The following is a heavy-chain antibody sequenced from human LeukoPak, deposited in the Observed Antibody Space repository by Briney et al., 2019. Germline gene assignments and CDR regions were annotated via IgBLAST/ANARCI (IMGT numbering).Heavy chain of an antibody. Sequence: SETLSLTCNVSGGSMSNIYYWGWIRQPPGKGLEWIGNIFYSGITYYNPSLESRVTISVDRSKNHFSLNLRSVTAADSAVYFCVRESGPTADDAFDIWGQGTMVTVSS. V-gene: IGHV4-39*07. CDR3: VRESGPTADDAFDI. CDR1: GGSMSNIYY. CDR2: IFYSGIT. J-gene: IGHJ3*02. D-gene: IGHD2-21*02.